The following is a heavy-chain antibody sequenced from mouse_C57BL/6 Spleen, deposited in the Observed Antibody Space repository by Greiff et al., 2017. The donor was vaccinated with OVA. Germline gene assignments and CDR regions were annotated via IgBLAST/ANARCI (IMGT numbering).Heavy chain of an antibody. CDR3: ARSTMVTTSDY. Sequence: VQLHQSGAELVRPGTSVKVSCKASGYAFTNYLIEWVKQRPGQGLEWIGVINPGSGGTNYNEKFKGKATLTADKSSSTAYMQLSSLTSEDSAVYFCARSTMVTTSDYWGQGTTLTVSS. D-gene: IGHD2-2*01. CDR2: INPGSGGT. CDR1: GYAFTNYL. J-gene: IGHJ2*01. V-gene: IGHV1-54*01.